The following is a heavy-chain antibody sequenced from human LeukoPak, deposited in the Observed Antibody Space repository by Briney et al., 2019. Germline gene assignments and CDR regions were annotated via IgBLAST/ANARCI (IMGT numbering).Heavy chain of an antibody. J-gene: IGHJ4*02. D-gene: IGHD2-8*01. Sequence: PSETLSLTCTVSGAFISSTIYYWGWIRQPPGRGLEWIGSTYYSGSTYYNPSLKSRVTMSVDASKNQFSLKLSSVTAADTAVYYCARDHACSNGVCSYFDYWGQGILVTVSS. CDR1: GAFISSTIYY. CDR3: ARDHACSNGVCSYFDY. CDR2: TYYSGST. V-gene: IGHV4-39*07.